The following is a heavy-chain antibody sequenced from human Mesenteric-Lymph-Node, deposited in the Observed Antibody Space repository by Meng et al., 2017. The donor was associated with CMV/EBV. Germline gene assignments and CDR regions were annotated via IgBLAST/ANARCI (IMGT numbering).Heavy chain of an antibody. D-gene: IGHD6-19*01. J-gene: IGHJ4*02. CDR2: ISSSGSPR. Sequence: GESLKISCAASGFTFSTYAMTWVRQAPGKGLQWVSYISSSGSPRYYADSVKGRFTISRDNAKNSLFLQMNSLRAEDTAVYYCARLGWDGWGQGTLVTVSS. V-gene: IGHV3-48*04. CDR1: GFTFSTYA. CDR3: ARLGWDG.